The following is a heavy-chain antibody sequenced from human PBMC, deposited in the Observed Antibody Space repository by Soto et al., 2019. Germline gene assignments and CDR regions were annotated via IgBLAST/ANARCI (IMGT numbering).Heavy chain of an antibody. CDR3: ARQSYSNYEYYYMDV. D-gene: IGHD4-4*01. CDR2: IYPGDSDT. CDR1: GYSFTSYW. Sequence: PGESLKISCKGSGYSFTSYWIGWVRQMPGKGLEWTGIIYPGDSDTRYSPSFQGQVTISADKSISTAYLQWSSLKASDTAMYYCARQSYSNYEYYYMDVWGKGTTVTVS. V-gene: IGHV5-51*01. J-gene: IGHJ6*03.